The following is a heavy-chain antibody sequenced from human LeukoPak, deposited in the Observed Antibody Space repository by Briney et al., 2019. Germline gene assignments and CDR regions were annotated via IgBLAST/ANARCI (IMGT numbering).Heavy chain of an antibody. D-gene: IGHD5-12*01. CDR3: ARVEASGYDYGAFDY. Sequence: SGGSLRLSCAASGFTFSSYEMNWVRQAPGKGLEWVANIKHDGSEKYYVDSVKGRFTISRDNAKNSLYLQMSSLRADDTAVYYCARVEASGYDYGAFDYWGQGTLVTVSS. V-gene: IGHV3-7*01. CDR1: GFTFSSYE. J-gene: IGHJ4*02. CDR2: IKHDGSEK.